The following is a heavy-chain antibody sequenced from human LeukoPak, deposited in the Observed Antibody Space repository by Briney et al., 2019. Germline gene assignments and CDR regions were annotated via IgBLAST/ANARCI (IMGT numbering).Heavy chain of an antibody. CDR2: ISGSGGST. J-gene: IGHJ4*02. CDR3: ARNLNDYGDRIWDY. CDR1: GFTFSVYA. D-gene: IGHD4-17*01. Sequence: GGSLRLSWAASGFTFSVYAMTWVRQAPGKGLEWVSAISGSGGSTYYADSVKGRFTISRDNSKNTLYLQMNSLRAEDTAVYYCARNLNDYGDRIWDYWGQGTLVTVSS. V-gene: IGHV3-23*01.